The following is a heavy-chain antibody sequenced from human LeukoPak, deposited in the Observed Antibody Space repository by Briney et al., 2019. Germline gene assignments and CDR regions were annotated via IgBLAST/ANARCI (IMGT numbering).Heavy chain of an antibody. D-gene: IGHD6-19*01. CDR1: GITVSDNY. CDR2: ISSSGGSA. Sequence: GGSLKLSCAASGITVSDNYMAWVRQAPGKGLEWVSSISSSGGSAYNADSVKGRFTISRDNSKNTLYLQMNSLRAEDTAVYYCAKASGHYYFDHWGQGTLVTVSS. J-gene: IGHJ4*02. CDR3: AKASGHYYFDH. V-gene: IGHV3-23*01.